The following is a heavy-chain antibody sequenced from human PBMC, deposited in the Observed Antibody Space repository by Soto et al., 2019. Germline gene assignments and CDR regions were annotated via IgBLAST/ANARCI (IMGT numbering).Heavy chain of an antibody. V-gene: IGHV3-30-3*01. Sequence: QVQLVESGGGVVQPGRSLRLSCAASGFTFSSYAMHWVRQAPGKGLEWVAVISYDGSNKYYADSVKGRFTISRDNSKNTLYLQMNSLRAEDTAVYYCARDSDYYYGMDVWGQGTTVTVSS. J-gene: IGHJ6*02. CDR2: ISYDGSNK. CDR3: ARDSDYYYGMDV. CDR1: GFTFSSYA.